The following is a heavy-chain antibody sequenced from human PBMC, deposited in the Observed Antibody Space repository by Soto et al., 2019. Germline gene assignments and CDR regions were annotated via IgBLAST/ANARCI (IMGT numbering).Heavy chain of an antibody. J-gene: IGHJ4*02. V-gene: IGHV4-59*01. D-gene: IGHD6-13*01. CDR3: ARVPYSSSWYYYFDY. Sequence: SETLSLTCTVSGGSISSYYWSWIRQPPGKGLEWIGYIYYSGSTNYNPSLKSRVTISVDTSKNQFSLKLSSVTAADTAVYYCARVPYSSSWYYYFDYWGQGTLVTVSS. CDR1: GGSISSYY. CDR2: IYYSGST.